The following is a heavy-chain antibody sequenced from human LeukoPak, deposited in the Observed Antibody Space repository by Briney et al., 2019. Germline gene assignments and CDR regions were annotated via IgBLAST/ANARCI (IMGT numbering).Heavy chain of an antibody. CDR3: AKGLWFGELLSGFDY. CDR1: GFTFSSYA. Sequence: GGSLRLSCAASGFTFSSYAMSWVRQAPGKGLEWVSAISGSGGSTYYADSVKGRFTTSRDNSKNTLYLQMNSLRAEDTAVYYCAKGLWFGELLSGFDYWGQGTLVTVSS. CDR2: ISGSGGST. V-gene: IGHV3-23*01. J-gene: IGHJ4*02. D-gene: IGHD3-10*01.